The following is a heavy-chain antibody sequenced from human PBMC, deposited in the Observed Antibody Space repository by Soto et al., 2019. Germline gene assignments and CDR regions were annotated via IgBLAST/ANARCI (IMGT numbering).Heavy chain of an antibody. Sequence: PGESLKISCKSSGYSFPSEWIGGVRQMPGKGLEWMGSIYPAASDTRYSPAFQGQVTISADKSTRTAYLQWNSLKASDTAMYYSARTTHSTTIYYDYNFGTDVWRQGTTLTVSS. CDR3: ARTTHSTTIYYDYNFGTDV. J-gene: IGHJ6*02. V-gene: IGHV5-51*01. D-gene: IGHD2-2*01. CDR2: IYPAASDT. CDR1: GYSFPSEW.